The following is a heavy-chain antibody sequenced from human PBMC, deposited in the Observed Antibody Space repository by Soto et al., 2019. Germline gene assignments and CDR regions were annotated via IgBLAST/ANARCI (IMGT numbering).Heavy chain of an antibody. CDR1: GFTFSSDW. J-gene: IGHJ3*02. Sequence: PGESLRLSCAASGFTFSSDWMSWVRQAPGKVPEWVSNIKQDGSEKYSVDSVKGRFTISRDNAKKSLYLQMNSLRAEDTAVYYCAVRGSGIMDAFDXWGQGTMVT. D-gene: IGHD3-10*01. CDR2: IKQDGSEK. CDR3: AVRGSGIMDAFDX. V-gene: IGHV3-7*03.